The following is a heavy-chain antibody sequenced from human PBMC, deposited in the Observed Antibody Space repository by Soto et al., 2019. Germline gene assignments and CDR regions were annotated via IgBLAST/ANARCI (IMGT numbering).Heavy chain of an antibody. V-gene: IGHV3-23*01. CDR2: ISGSGGST. CDR1: GFTFSSYA. D-gene: IGHD3-22*01. CDR3: AKGYYYDRSGYPNSRPPDAFDI. J-gene: IGHJ3*02. Sequence: EVQLLESGGGLVQPGGSLRLSCAASGFTFSSYAMSWVRQAPGKGLEWVSAISGSGGSTYYADSVKGRFTISRDNSKNTLYLKMNSLRAEDTAVYYCAKGYYYDRSGYPNSRPPDAFDIWGQGTMVTVSS.